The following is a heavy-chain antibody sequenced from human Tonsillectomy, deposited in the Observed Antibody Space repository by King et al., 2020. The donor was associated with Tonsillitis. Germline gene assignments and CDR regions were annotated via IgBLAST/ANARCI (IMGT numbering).Heavy chain of an antibody. V-gene: IGHV3-30*18. CDR3: AKDLGYYDSSDYAFDI. D-gene: IGHD3-22*01. CDR1: GFTFRSDG. CDR2: ISYDGSNK. J-gene: IGHJ3*02. Sequence: QMVESGGGVVQPGRSLRLSCAASGFTFRSDGMHGVRQAPGEGLEWVAVISYDGSNKYYAGSVKGRFTISRENSKNKLYLQMNSLRAEDTAVYYCAKDLGYYDSSDYAFDIWGQGTMVTVSS.